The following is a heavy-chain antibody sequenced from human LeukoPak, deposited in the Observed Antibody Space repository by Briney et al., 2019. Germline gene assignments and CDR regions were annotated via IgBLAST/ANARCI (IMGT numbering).Heavy chain of an antibody. Sequence: QPGGSLRLSCAASGFSFSDYGRTWVRQAPGKGLEWVANIKEDGSEKLYVDSVKGRFTISRDNAKNSLYLQMNSLKAEDTAVYYCARTYGDYWGQGTLVTVSS. J-gene: IGHJ4*02. V-gene: IGHV3-7*05. CDR2: IKEDGSEK. CDR1: GFSFSDYG. CDR3: ARTYGDY. D-gene: IGHD4-17*01.